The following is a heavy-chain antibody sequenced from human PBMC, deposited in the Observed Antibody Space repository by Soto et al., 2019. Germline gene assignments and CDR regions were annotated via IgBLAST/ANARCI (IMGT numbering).Heavy chain of an antibody. V-gene: IGHV3-21*01. Sequence: PGGSLRLSCAASGFTFSSYSMNWVRQAPGKGLEWVSSISSSSSYLYYADSMKGRFTISRDNAKNSLYLQMNSLRAEDTAVYYCAGITMVRGVLYWGQGTLVTVSS. CDR1: GFTFSSYS. CDR2: ISSSSSYL. J-gene: IGHJ4*02. CDR3: AGITMVRGVLY. D-gene: IGHD3-10*01.